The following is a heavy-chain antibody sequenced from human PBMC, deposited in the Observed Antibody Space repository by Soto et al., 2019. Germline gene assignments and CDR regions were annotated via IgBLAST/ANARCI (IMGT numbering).Heavy chain of an antibody. V-gene: IGHV4-59*01. CDR1: GGSLNNYY. J-gene: IGHJ5*02. CDR2: MFYSGNS. Sequence: SETLSPTCTVYGGSLNNYYGSWVRQTPGEGLEWIGYMFYSGNSNYNSSLKSRVTISVDTSKNQFSLKLSSVTAADTAVYYCVRSGHSFGGVTWGLGTLVTVSS. D-gene: IGHD3-16*01. CDR3: VRSGHSFGGVT.